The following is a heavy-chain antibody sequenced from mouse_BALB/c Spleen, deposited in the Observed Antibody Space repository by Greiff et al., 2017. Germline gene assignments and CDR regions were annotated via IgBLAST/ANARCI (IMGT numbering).Heavy chain of an antibody. J-gene: IGHJ4*01. CDR2: IRNKANGYTT. D-gene: IGHD2-2*01. V-gene: IGHV7-3*02. CDR1: GFTFTDYY. Sequence: EVQRVESGGGLVQPGGSLRLSCATSGFTFTDYYMSWVRQPPGKALEWLGFIRNKANGYTTEYSASVKGRFTISRDNSQSILYLQMNTLRAEDSATYYCARDRDYGYDYYAMDYWGQGTSVTVSS. CDR3: ARDRDYGYDYYAMDY.